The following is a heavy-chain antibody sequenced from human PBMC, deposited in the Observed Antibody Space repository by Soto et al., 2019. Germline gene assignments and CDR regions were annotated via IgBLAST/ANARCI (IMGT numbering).Heavy chain of an antibody. V-gene: IGHV4-39*07. Sequence: PSETLSLTCTVSGGSISSSSYYWGWIRQPPGKGLEWIGSIYYSGSTYYNPSLKGRVTISVDTSKNQFSLKLSSVTAADTAVYYCARDKRYCSGGSCLDYGMDVWGQGTTVTVSS. CDR2: IYYSGST. D-gene: IGHD2-15*01. J-gene: IGHJ6*02. CDR1: GGSISSSSYY. CDR3: ARDKRYCSGGSCLDYGMDV.